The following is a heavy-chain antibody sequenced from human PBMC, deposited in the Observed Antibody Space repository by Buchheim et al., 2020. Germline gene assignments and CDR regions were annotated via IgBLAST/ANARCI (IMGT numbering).Heavy chain of an antibody. V-gene: IGHV4-34*01. CDR1: GGSFSGYY. CDR3: ARGGWNTYYYYYGMDV. Sequence: QVQLQQWGAGLLKPSETLSLTCAVHGGSFSGYYWSWIRQPPGKGLEWIGEINHSGSTNYNPSPKSRVTISVDTSNNQFSLKLSSVTAADTAVYYCARGGWNTYYYYYGMDVWGQGTT. CDR2: INHSGST. D-gene: IGHD1-1*01. J-gene: IGHJ6*02.